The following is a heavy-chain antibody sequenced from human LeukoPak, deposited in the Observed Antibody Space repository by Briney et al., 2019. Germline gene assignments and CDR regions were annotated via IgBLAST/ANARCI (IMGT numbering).Heavy chain of an antibody. CDR3: ARDSGYSGYDTGGFDY. Sequence: GGSLRLSCAASGFTFDDYGMSWVRQAPGKGLEWVSGINWNGGSTGYADSVKGRFTISRDNAKNSLYLQMNSLRAEDTALYYCARDSGYSGYDTGGFDYWGQGTLVTVSS. CDR2: INWNGGST. CDR1: GFTFDDYG. V-gene: IGHV3-20*04. J-gene: IGHJ4*02. D-gene: IGHD5-12*01.